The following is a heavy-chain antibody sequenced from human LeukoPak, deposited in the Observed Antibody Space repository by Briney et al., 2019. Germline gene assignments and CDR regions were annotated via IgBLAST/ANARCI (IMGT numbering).Heavy chain of an antibody. D-gene: IGHD6-13*01. CDR3: ANAAAESVYYFDY. CDR1: GGTFSSYA. V-gene: IGHV1-69*04. CDR2: IIPILGIA. Sequence: SAKVSCKASGGTFSSYAISWVRQAPGQGLEWMGRIIPILGIANYAQKFQGRVTITADKSTSTAYMELSSLRSEDTAVYYCANAAAESVYYFDYWGQGTLVTVSS. J-gene: IGHJ4*02.